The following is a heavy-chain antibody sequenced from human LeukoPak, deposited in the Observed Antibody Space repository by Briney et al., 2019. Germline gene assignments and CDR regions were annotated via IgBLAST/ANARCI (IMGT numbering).Heavy chain of an antibody. CDR1: GFTFSSYA. Sequence: HPGGSLRLSCAASGFTFSSYAMSWVRQAPGKGLEWVSAISGSGGSTYYADSVKGRFTISRDNSKNTLYLQMNSLRAEDTAVYYCAKASGGKYYDSSGSDMLRPPIDYWGQGTLVTVSS. D-gene: IGHD3-22*01. CDR2: ISGSGGST. CDR3: AKASGGKYYDSSGSDMLRPPIDY. V-gene: IGHV3-23*01. J-gene: IGHJ4*02.